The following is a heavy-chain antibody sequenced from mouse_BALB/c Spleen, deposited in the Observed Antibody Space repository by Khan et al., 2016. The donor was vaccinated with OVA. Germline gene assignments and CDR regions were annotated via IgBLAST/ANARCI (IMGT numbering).Heavy chain of an antibody. CDR1: GLNIKDTY. J-gene: IGHJ2*01. V-gene: IGHV14-3*02. CDR2: IDPPNGNN. Sequence: VQLQQSGAELVKSGATVKLSCTASGLNIKDTYMHWLKQWPEQGLEWIGRIDPPNGNNKYEPKFQGKATITEDKSTQTAVLHLSILTSEYTAVYYCARMARKWGQGTTLTVSS. CDR3: ARMARK.